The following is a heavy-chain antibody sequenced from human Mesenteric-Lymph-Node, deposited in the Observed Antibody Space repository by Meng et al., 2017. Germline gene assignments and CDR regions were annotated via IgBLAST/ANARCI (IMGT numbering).Heavy chain of an antibody. CDR2: IIPIFGTA. D-gene: IGHD5-18*01. J-gene: IGHJ4*02. Sequence: SVKVSCKASGGTFSSYAISWVRQAPGQGLEWMGGIIPIFGTANYAQKFQGRVTITADESTSTAYMELSSLRSEDTAVYYCARAPPGGYSYGYGGDFDYWGQGTLVTVSS. CDR3: ARAPPGGYSYGYGGDFDY. V-gene: IGHV1-69*13. CDR1: GGTFSSYA.